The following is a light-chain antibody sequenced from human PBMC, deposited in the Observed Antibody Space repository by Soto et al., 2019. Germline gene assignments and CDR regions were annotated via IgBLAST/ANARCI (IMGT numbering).Light chain of an antibody. Sequence: DIRMTQSPSSLSASVGDTVTITCRASQSISSHLNWYQQKPGKAPNLLMYTASNLQSGVPSRFSGSGSGTKFTLTIASLQPDDFATYYCQQYETFSGTFGPGTKVE. V-gene: IGKV1-39*01. J-gene: IGKJ1*01. CDR1: QSISSH. CDR2: TAS. CDR3: QQYETFSGT.